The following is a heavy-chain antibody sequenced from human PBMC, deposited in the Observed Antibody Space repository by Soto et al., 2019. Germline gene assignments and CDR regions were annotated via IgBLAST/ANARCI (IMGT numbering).Heavy chain of an antibody. J-gene: IGHJ6*02. CDR1: GFSFVSYE. V-gene: IGHV3-30*04. Sequence: PWGSLRLSCAGSGFSFVSYEIHFFRHAPCKWLEWVTFTSYDGSINYYADSVKGRFTMPRDNSKNLLYLQMNSLRTEDTAVYYCVRRSTVSYYAVDVWGQGTTVTV. CDR2: TSYDGSIN. D-gene: IGHD4-17*01. CDR3: VRRSTVSYYAVDV.